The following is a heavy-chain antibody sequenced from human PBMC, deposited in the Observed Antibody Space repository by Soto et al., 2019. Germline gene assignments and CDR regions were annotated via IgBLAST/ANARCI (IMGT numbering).Heavy chain of an antibody. J-gene: IGHJ6*02. V-gene: IGHV3-23*01. CDR1: GFTFSGYA. D-gene: IGHD4-4*01. Sequence: GGSLRLSCAASGFTFSGYAMSWVRQAPGKGLEWVSAISGSGGSTYYADSVKGRFTISRDNSKNTLYLQMNSLRAEDTAVYYCAKITTLRGGGMDVWGQGTTVTVSS. CDR3: AKITTLRGGGMDV. CDR2: ISGSGGST.